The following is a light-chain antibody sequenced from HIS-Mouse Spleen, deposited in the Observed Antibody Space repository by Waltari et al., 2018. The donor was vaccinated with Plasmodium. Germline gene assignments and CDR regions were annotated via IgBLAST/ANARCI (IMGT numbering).Light chain of an antibody. CDR3: QSADSSGTPNWV. Sequence: SYELTQPPSVYVSPGQTARITCSGDAFPKPYAYWYQQKPGQAPVLVIYQDSERPSGIPERFSGSSSGTTVTLTISGVQAEDEADYYCQSADSSGTPNWVFGGGTKLTVL. J-gene: IGLJ3*02. CDR1: AFPKPY. V-gene: IGLV3-25*03. CDR2: QDS.